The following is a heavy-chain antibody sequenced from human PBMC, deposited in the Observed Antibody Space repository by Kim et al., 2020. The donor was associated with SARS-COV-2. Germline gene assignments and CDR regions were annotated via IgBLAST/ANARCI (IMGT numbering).Heavy chain of an antibody. V-gene: IGHV1-69*13. J-gene: IGHJ6*02. D-gene: IGHD3-22*01. CDR3: ARPYYYDSSGYYGMDV. CDR1: GGTFSSYA. CDR2: IIPIFGTA. Sequence: SVKVSCKASGGTFSSYAISWVRQAPGQGLEWMGGIIPIFGTANYAQKFQGRVTITADESTSTAYMELSSLRSEDTAVYYCARPYYYDSSGYYGMDVWGQGTTVTVSS.